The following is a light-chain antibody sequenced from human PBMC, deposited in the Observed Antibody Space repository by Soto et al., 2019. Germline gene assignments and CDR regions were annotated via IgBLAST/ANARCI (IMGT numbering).Light chain of an antibody. Sequence: DIQMTQSPSTLSASVGDRVTITCRASQSISSWLAWYQQKPGKAPKLLIYKASSLESGVPSRFSGSGSGTEFTLTISSLQHDDVATYYCQQYNSYSLTFGGGTKVEIK. CDR2: KAS. V-gene: IGKV1-5*03. J-gene: IGKJ4*01. CDR1: QSISSW. CDR3: QQYNSYSLT.